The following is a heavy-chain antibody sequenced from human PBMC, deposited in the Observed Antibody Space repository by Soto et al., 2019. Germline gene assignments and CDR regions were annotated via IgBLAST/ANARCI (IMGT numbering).Heavy chain of an antibody. J-gene: IGHJ6*02. CDR2: ISYDGSNK. CDR1: GFTFSSYA. Sequence: GGSLRLSCAASGFTFSSYAMHWVRQAPGKGLEWVAVISYDGSNKYYADSVKGRFTISRDNSKNTLYLQMNSLRAEDTAVYYCASSYLAARPYYYYGMDVWGQGTTVTVSS. CDR3: ASSYLAARPYYYYGMDV. V-gene: IGHV3-30-3*01. D-gene: IGHD6-6*01.